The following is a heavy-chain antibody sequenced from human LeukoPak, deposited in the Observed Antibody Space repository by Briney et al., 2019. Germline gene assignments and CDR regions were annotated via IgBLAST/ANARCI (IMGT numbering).Heavy chain of an antibody. D-gene: IGHD6-13*01. CDR3: ARGLGSSWYYFDN. J-gene: IGHJ4*02. Sequence: PSETLSLTCTVSGGSISTYYWTWIRQPAGKGLEWIGRIHTSGSINYNPSLKSRVTMSLDTSKNQFSLKLNSVTAADTAVYYCARGLGSSWYYFDNWGQGTLVTVSS. V-gene: IGHV4-4*07. CDR2: IHTSGSI. CDR1: GGSISTYY.